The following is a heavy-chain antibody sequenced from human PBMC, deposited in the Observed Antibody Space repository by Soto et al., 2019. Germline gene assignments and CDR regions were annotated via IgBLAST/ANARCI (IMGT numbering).Heavy chain of an antibody. CDR2: IKSKTDGGTT. CDR3: TTDPHSTGTKY. CDR1: GFSFSDAW. V-gene: IGHV3-15*01. Sequence: SCAASGFSFSDAWMTWVRQAPGAGLEWVGHIKSKTDGGTTDYAAPVKGRFTISRDASKTTVYLQMNSLRTEDTAVYYCTTDPHSTGTKYWGQGTLVTVSS. J-gene: IGHJ4*02. D-gene: IGHD1-1*01.